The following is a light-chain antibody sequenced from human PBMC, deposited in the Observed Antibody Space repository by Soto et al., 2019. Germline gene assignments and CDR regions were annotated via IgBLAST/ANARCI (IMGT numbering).Light chain of an antibody. CDR1: QSISSW. J-gene: IGKJ1*01. CDR2: KAS. Sequence: DIQMTKSPSILSASVGDRVTITCRASQSISSWLAWYQQKPGKAPNLLIYKASHLENGVPSRFSGSGSGTEFTLTISSLQPGDFATYYCLQDINYPWTFGQGTKVDIK. CDR3: LQDINYPWT. V-gene: IGKV1-5*03.